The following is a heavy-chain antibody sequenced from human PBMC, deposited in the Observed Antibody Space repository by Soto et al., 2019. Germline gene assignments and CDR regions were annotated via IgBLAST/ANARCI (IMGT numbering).Heavy chain of an antibody. J-gene: IGHJ6*02. CDR2: IYYSGST. CDR3: ARDSSSPGNYYYGMDV. CDR1: GGSISSGGYY. D-gene: IGHD6-6*01. V-gene: IGHV4-31*03. Sequence: PSETLSLTCTVSGGSISSGGYYWSWIRQHPGKGLEWIGYIYYSGSTYYNPSLKSRVTISVDTSKNQFSLKLSSVTAADTAVYYCARDSSSPGNYYYGMDVWGQGTTVTVSS.